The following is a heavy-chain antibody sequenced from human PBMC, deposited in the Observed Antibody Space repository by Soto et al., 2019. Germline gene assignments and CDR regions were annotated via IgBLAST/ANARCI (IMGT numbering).Heavy chain of an antibody. J-gene: IGHJ4*02. CDR1: GGSISSFY. CDR2: FSYSGTS. CDR3: ARGRSLGDY. Sequence: QVQLQESGPGLVKPSETLSLACSVSGGSISSFYWSWIRQPPGKGLEWIGYFSYSGTSNYNPSLKSQVTISVDTSKNQFSLKLTSVTAADTAVYYCARGRSLGDYWGQGTLVTVSS. V-gene: IGHV4-59*01.